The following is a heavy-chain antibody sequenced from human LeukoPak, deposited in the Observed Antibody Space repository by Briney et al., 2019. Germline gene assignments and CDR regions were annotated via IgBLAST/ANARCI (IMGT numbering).Heavy chain of an antibody. CDR3: ARATRDDFGDVHDAFDV. J-gene: IGHJ3*01. Sequence: GSLLLSCATSGFTFSLYWMNWVRPAPGKGLEWVANIKEDGSKKYYVESVKGRFTISRDNAKNSVFLQMNTLRADDTAIYYCARATRDDFGDVHDAFDVWGQGTMVAVSS. CDR2: IKEDGSKK. CDR1: GFTFSLYW. V-gene: IGHV3-7*01. D-gene: IGHD4-17*01.